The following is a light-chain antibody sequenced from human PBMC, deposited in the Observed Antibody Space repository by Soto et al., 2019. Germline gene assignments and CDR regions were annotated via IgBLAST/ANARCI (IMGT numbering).Light chain of an antibody. CDR1: QSISSW. Sequence: IQITQSPSTLSGSVGDRVTITCRASQSISSWLAWYQQKPGKAPKLLIYKASSLESGVPSRFSGSGSGTEFTLTISSLQPDDFATYYCQQYNSYSGTFGQRTKVAI. CDR3: QQYNSYSGT. V-gene: IGKV1-5*03. J-gene: IGKJ1*01. CDR2: KAS.